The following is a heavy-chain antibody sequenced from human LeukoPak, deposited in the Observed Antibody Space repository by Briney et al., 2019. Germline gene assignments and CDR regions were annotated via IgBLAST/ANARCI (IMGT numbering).Heavy chain of an antibody. CDR2: IYYSGST. CDR1: GGSISSYY. J-gene: IGHJ3*02. D-gene: IGHD3-9*01. V-gene: IGHV4-59*01. Sequence: SETLSLTCTVSGGSISSYYWSWIRQPPGKGLEWIGYIYYSGSTNYNPSLKSRVTISVDTSKNQFSLKLSSVTAADTPVYYCAREAEYYDILTGYYVRAFDIWGQGTMVTVSS. CDR3: AREAEYYDILTGYYVRAFDI.